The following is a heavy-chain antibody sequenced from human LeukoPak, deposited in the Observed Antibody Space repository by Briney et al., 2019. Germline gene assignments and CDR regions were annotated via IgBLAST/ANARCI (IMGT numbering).Heavy chain of an antibody. CDR1: GGTFSSYT. CDR2: IIPILGIA. J-gene: IGHJ6*03. Sequence: SVKVSCKASGGTFSSYTISWVRQAPGQGLEWMGRIIPILGIANYAQKFQGRVTITADKSTSTAYMELSSLRSEDTAVYYCASSYCSSTSCYTALGYYNMDVWGKGTTVTVSS. D-gene: IGHD2-2*02. V-gene: IGHV1-69*02. CDR3: ASSYCSSTSCYTALGYYNMDV.